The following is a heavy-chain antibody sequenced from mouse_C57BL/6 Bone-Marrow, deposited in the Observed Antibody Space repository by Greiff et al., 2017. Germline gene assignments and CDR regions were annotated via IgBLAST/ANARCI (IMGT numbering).Heavy chain of an antibody. Sequence: EVHLVESGPGLVKPSQSLSLTCSVTGYSITSGYYWNWIRQFPGNKLEWMGYISYDGSNNYNPSLKNRISITRDTSKNQFFLKLNSVTTEDTATYYCARTQLRLHVSWFAYWGQGTLVTVSA. CDR2: ISYDGSN. CDR1: GYSITSGYY. J-gene: IGHJ3*01. CDR3: ARTQLRLHVSWFAY. V-gene: IGHV3-6*01. D-gene: IGHD3-2*02.